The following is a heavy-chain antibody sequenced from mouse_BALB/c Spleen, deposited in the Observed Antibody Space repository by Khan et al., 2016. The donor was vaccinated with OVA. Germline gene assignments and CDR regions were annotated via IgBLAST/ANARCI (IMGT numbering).Heavy chain of an antibody. D-gene: IGHD2-4*01. Sequence: VQLQQSGPELVKPGASVKMSCEASGYTFTRYVMHWVKQKPGQGLEWIGYINPHNDGTKYNEKFKVKATLTSDKSSSTAYMELSSLTSEDSAVYYWAREEEYDDTSVDYYAMNYWGQGTSVTVSS. CDR1: GYTFTRYV. CDR2: INPHNDGT. CDR3: AREEEYDDTSVDYYAMNY. V-gene: IGHV1S136*01. J-gene: IGHJ4*01.